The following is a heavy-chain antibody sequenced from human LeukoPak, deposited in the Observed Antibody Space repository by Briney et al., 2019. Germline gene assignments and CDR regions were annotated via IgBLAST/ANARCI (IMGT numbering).Heavy chain of an antibody. J-gene: IGHJ4*02. CDR2: ISSSSSYI. D-gene: IGHD2-21*01. Sequence: PGGSLRLSCAASGFTFSSYSMNWFRQAPGKGLEWVSSISSSSSYIYYADSVKGRFTIFRDNAKNSLYLQMNSLRAEDTAVYYCARPTDRSYCGGDCFDYWGQGTLATVSS. CDR1: GFTFSSYS. V-gene: IGHV3-21*01. CDR3: ARPTDRSYCGGDCFDY.